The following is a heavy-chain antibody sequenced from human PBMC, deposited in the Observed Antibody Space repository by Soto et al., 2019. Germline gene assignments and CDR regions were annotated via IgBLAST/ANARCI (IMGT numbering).Heavy chain of an antibody. D-gene: IGHD3-22*01. Sequence: EVQLLESGGGLVQPGGSLRLSCAASGFTFSSYAMSWVRKAPGKGLEWVSAISGSGGSTYYADSVKGRFTISRDNSKNTLYLQMNSLRAEDTAVYYCATDKIVVVITLFDYWGQGTLVTVSS. CDR1: GFTFSSYA. J-gene: IGHJ4*02. V-gene: IGHV3-23*01. CDR3: ATDKIVVVITLFDY. CDR2: ISGSGGST.